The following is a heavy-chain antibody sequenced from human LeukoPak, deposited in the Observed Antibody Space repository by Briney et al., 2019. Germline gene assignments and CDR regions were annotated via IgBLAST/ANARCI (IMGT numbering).Heavy chain of an antibody. Sequence: GGSLRLSCAASGFTFSTYRMHWVRQAPGKGLLWVSRIEGDGSGTTYADSVKGRFTISRDNAKSTLSLQMNSLRDEDTAVYYCVTGLDSRGNSWGQGTLVTVSS. CDR2: IEGDGSGT. CDR1: GFTFSTYR. CDR3: VTGLDSRGNS. V-gene: IGHV3-74*01. D-gene: IGHD3-9*01. J-gene: IGHJ4*02.